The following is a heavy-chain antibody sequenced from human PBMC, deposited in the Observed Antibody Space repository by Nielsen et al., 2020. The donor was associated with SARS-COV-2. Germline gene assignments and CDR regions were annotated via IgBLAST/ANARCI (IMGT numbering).Heavy chain of an antibody. D-gene: IGHD6-19*01. CDR1: GFTFDDYA. CDR3: AKDIAGYSSGWYVINYYYYGMDV. J-gene: IGHJ6*02. Sequence: LSLTCAASGFTFDDYAMHWVRQAPGKGLEWVSLISGDGGSTYYADSVKGRFTISRDNSKNSLYLQMNSLRTEDTALYYCAKDIAGYSSGWYVINYYYYGMDVWGQGTTVTVSS. V-gene: IGHV3-43*02. CDR2: ISGDGGST.